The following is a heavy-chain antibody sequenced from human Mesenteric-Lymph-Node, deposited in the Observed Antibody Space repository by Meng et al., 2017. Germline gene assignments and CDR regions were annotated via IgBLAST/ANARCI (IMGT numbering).Heavy chain of an antibody. D-gene: IGHD3-16*01. CDR2: IHHSGSA. V-gene: IGHV4-30-4*01. CDR3: ASFDLIPRRNYFDY. CDR1: GGSMSSGNYY. J-gene: IGHJ4*02. Sequence: QVQLQESGPGLVEPSHALSLTCTVSGGSMSSGNYYWSWIRQPPGKGLEWIGYIHHSGSAYYNPSLKSRVSISVDTSKNQFSLNLNSMTAADTAVYYCASFDLIPRRNYFDYWGQGTLVTASS.